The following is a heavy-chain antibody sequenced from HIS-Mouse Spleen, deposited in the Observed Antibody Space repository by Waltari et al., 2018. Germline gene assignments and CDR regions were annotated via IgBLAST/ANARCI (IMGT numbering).Heavy chain of an antibody. J-gene: IGHJ4*02. V-gene: IGHV3-74*01. D-gene: IGHD3-3*01. CDR2: INSDGSST. CDR1: GFTFSSSW. Sequence: EVQLVESGGGLVQPGGSLRLSCAASGFTFSSSWSALVRQAPGKGLVWVSRINSDGSSTSYADSVKGRFTISRDNAKNTLYLQMNSLRAEDTAVYYCARGDGSGYSLVDYWGQGTLVTVSS. CDR3: ARGDGSGYSLVDY.